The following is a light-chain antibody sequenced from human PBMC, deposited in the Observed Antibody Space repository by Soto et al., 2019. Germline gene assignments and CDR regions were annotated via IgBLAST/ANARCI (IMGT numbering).Light chain of an antibody. CDR2: GAS. CDR3: QQRNDYPIT. CDR1: QSVSID. J-gene: IGKJ5*01. V-gene: IGKV3-15*01. Sequence: EIAMTQYPVTLSVCPGESAPLSCRASQSVSIDLAWYQQTPGQAPRLLIYGASTRATGIPVGFSGSGSGTEFTLTIGSLQPEDFATYYCQQRNDYPITFGQGTRLEI.